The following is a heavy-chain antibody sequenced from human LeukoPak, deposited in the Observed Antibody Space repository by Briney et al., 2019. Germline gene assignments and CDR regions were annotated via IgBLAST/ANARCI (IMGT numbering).Heavy chain of an antibody. J-gene: IGHJ4*02. Sequence: ASVKVSCKASGYTFTRYYIHWVRQAPGQGFEWMGIINPSGGSRTYAQKFQGRVTITADESTSTAYMELSSLRSEDTAVYYCARVRGYDSSGYYWPARPEYDYWGQGTLVTVSS. CDR2: INPSGGSR. D-gene: IGHD3-22*01. CDR3: ARVRGYDSSGYYWPARPEYDY. CDR1: GYTFTRYY. V-gene: IGHV1-46*01.